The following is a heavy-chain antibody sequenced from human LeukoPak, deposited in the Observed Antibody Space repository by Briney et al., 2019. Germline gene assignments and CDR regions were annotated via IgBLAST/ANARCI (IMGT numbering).Heavy chain of an antibody. CDR1: GFTFSHYA. CDR2: ITSNGGST. Sequence: GGSLRLSCAASGFTFSHYAVSWVRRAPGKGLEWVSTITSNGGSTYYTGSVRGRFTISRDNSKNTQYLQMNSLRAEDTAIYYCAKATGPTETTGGDAFDIWGRGTMVTVSS. V-gene: IGHV3-23*01. J-gene: IGHJ3*02. CDR3: AKATGPTETTGGDAFDI. D-gene: IGHD4-17*01.